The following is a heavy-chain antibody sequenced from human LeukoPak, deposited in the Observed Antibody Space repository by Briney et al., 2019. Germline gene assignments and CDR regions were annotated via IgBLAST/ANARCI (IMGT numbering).Heavy chain of an antibody. CDR3: ARQHYDFWSGYYPDAFDI. V-gene: IGHV5-51*01. D-gene: IGHD3-3*01. Sequence: GESLKISCKGSGYSFTSYWIGWVRQMPGKGLEWMGIIYPGDSDTRYSPSLQGQVTISADKSISTAYLQWSSLKASDTAMYYCARQHYDFWSGYYPDAFDIWGQGTMVTVSS. CDR1: GYSFTSYW. CDR2: IYPGDSDT. J-gene: IGHJ3*02.